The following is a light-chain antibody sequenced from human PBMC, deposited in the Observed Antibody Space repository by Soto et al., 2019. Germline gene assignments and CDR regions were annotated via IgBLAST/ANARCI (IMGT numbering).Light chain of an antibody. CDR3: QQYNSDPYT. J-gene: IGKJ2*01. CDR1: QPISNW. CDR2: DSS. Sequence: DIRMTQSPSTLSVSVGDRVTISCRASQPISNWVAWYQQKPGRAPKLLISDSSNLETGVPPRFSGTGSGTQYTLIISGLQPDDSATYYCQQYNSDPYTFGQGTKLQI. V-gene: IGKV1-5*01.